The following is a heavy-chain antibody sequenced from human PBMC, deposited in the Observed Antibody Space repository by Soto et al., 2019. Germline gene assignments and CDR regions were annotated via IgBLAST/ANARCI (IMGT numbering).Heavy chain of an antibody. D-gene: IGHD6-13*01. Sequence: GGSLRLSCAASGFTFSNYAMHWVRQAPGKGLEWVALISYDGSNNYYADSVKGRFTISRDNSKNTLYVQMNSLRVEDTAVYYCAATEGIYSSSSYYFDYWGQGTLVTVSS. J-gene: IGHJ4*02. V-gene: IGHV3-30*03. CDR1: GFTFSNYA. CDR2: ISYDGSNN. CDR3: AATEGIYSSSSYYFDY.